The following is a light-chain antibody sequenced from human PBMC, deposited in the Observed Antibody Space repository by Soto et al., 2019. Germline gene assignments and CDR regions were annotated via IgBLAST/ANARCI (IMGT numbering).Light chain of an antibody. CDR3: QSYDSSLSGVV. CDR2: GND. Sequence: QSVLTQPPSVSGAPGQRVTISCTGSSSNIGAGYDVHWYQQLPGTAPKLLIYGNDNRPSGVPDRFSSSTSGTAASLAITGLQAEDEADYYCQSYDSSLSGVVFGGGTKLTVL. J-gene: IGLJ2*01. V-gene: IGLV1-40*01. CDR1: SSNIGAGYD.